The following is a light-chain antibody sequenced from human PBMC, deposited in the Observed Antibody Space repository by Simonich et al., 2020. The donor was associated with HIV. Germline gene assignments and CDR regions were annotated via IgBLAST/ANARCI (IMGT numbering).Light chain of an antibody. CDR3: QQYYSTPQT. Sequence: DIVKTQSPDYLAVSLGERATINCKSSQSVLNSSTNKNYLTCYQQKPGQHPKLLIYWASTRESGVPDRFSGSGSGTDFTRTINSLQAEDVAVYYCQQYYSTPQTFGQGTKVEIK. CDR2: WAS. CDR1: QSVLNSSTNKNY. J-gene: IGKJ1*01. V-gene: IGKV4-1*01.